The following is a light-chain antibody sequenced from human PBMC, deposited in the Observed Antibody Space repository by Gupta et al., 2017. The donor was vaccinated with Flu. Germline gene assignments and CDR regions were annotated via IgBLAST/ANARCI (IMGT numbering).Light chain of an antibody. J-gene: IGKJ4*01. CDR2: EAS. CDR3: QQYDDWPS. CDR1: QSVSSN. V-gene: IGKV3-15*01. Sequence: SPATLSVSPGERATLSCRASQSVSSNLAWYQQKPGQAPRLLIYEASTRATGIPARFSGSGSGTEFTLTISSLQSEDYALYFCQQYDDWPSFGGGTTVGIK.